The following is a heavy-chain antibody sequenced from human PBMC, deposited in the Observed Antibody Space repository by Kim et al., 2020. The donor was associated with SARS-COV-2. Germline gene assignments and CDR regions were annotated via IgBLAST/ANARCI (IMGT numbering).Heavy chain of an antibody. J-gene: IGHJ6*02. D-gene: IGHD4-4*01. CDR3: ARDPYRGRGYYYGMDV. Sequence: ASVKVSCKASGYTFTGYYMHWVRQAPGQGLEWMGWINPNSGGTNYAQKFQGRVTMTRDTSISTAYMELSRLRSDDTAVYYCARDPYRGRGYYYGMDVWGQGTTVTVSS. V-gene: IGHV1-2*02. CDR1: GYTFTGYY. CDR2: INPNSGGT.